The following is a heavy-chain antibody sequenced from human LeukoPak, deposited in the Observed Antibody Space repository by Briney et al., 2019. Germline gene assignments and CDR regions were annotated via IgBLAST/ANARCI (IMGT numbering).Heavy chain of an antibody. V-gene: IGHV1-46*01. Sequence: GASVKVSCKASGYTFTSNYIHWVRQAPGQGLEWMGMIYPRDGNTSYAQKLQGRVTVTRDTSTSTVHMQLSGLRAECTAVYYCARDQEGVDYWGQGTLVTVSS. CDR1: GYTFTSNY. CDR2: IYPRDGNT. J-gene: IGHJ4*02. CDR3: ARDQEGVDY.